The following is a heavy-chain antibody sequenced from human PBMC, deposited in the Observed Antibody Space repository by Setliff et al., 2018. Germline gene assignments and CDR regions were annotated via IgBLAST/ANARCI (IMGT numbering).Heavy chain of an antibody. CDR3: AKGRYYYDSSGSFFDY. Sequence: GESLKISCRASGYNFANYWIGWVRQMPGKGLEWMAIIYPDDSDSRHSPSFRGQVTVSADKSINTAYLQWSSLKASDTAVYYCAKGRYYYDSSGSFFDYWGQGTLVTVSS. J-gene: IGHJ4*02. CDR2: IYPDDSDS. V-gene: IGHV5-51*01. D-gene: IGHD3-22*01. CDR1: GYNFANYW.